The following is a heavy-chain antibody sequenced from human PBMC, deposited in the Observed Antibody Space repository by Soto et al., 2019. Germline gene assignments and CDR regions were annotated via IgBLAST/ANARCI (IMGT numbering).Heavy chain of an antibody. D-gene: IGHD3-3*01. J-gene: IGHJ6*02. CDR3: ARVLRREVLRFLEWLPRAGMDV. Sequence: GGSLRLSCAASGFTFSSYWMSWVRQAPGKGLEWVANIKQDGSEKYYVDSVKGRFTISRDNAKNSLYLQMNSLRAEDTAVYYCARVLRREVLRFLEWLPRAGMDVWGQGTTVTVSS. CDR1: GFTFSSYW. CDR2: IKQDGSEK. V-gene: IGHV3-7*01.